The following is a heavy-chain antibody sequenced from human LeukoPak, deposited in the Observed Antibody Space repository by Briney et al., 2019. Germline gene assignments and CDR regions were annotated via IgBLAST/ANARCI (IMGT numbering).Heavy chain of an antibody. CDR2: LYHSGST. Sequence: SETLSLTCAVSDSSISSGYFWGWLRQPPGKGLEWIGTLYHSGSTYYNPSLKSRVAISLDTSKTQFSLNLSSVTAADTALYYCATLLSDYGAHYFDSWGQGVLVTVSS. J-gene: IGHJ4*02. CDR1: DSSISSGYF. CDR3: ATLLSDYGAHYFDS. D-gene: IGHD4-17*01. V-gene: IGHV4-38-2*01.